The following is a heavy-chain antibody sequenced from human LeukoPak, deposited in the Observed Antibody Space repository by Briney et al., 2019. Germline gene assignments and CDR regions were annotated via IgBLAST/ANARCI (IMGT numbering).Heavy chain of an antibody. D-gene: IGHD2-21*02. CDR1: GYTFTSYG. CDR2: ISAYNGNT. V-gene: IGHV1-18*01. J-gene: IGHJ6*02. Sequence: GASVKVSCEASGYTFTSYGISWVRQAPGQGLEWMGWISAYNGNTNYAQKLQGRVTMTTDTSTSTAYMELRSLRSDDTAVYYCARDRHIVVVTAIPVLYYYYGMDVWGQGTTVTVSS. CDR3: ARDRHIVVVTAIPVLYYYYGMDV.